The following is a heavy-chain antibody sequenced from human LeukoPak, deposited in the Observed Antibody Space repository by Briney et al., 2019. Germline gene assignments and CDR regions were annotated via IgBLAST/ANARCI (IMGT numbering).Heavy chain of an antibody. D-gene: IGHD4-17*01. CDR2: ISSSGSTI. CDR1: GFTFSSYE. V-gene: IGHV3-48*03. CDR3: ARGETNDYGDYYWYFDL. Sequence: PGGSLRLSCAASGFTFSSYEMNWVRQAPGKGLEWVSYISSSGSTIYYADSVKGRFTISRDNSKNTLYLQMNSLRAEDTAVYYCARGETNDYGDYYWYFDLWGRGTLVTVSS. J-gene: IGHJ2*01.